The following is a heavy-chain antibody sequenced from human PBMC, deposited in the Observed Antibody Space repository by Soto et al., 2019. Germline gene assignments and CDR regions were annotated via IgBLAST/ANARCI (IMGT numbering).Heavy chain of an antibody. CDR3: AREPISTPRGVTPVNR. J-gene: IGHJ5*02. V-gene: IGHV4-31*03. Sequence: TLSLTCHVSGAPISSGGFYWSWIRQHPGKGPEWIGYIYNSGTTFYNPSLGSRVTMSLDAAKNHFSLELRSVTVADTAVYYWAREPISTPRGVTPVNRCGKGTQVTVS. D-gene: IGHD2-2*01. CDR1: GAPISSGGFY. CDR2: IYNSGTT.